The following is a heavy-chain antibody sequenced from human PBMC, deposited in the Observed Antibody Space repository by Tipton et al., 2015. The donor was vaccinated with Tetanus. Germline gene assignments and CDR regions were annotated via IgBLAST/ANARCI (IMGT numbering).Heavy chain of an antibody. CDR1: GVSISGGRYY. J-gene: IGHJ4*02. CDR3: ARDQARGARGWNFFGF. V-gene: IGHV4-31*03. D-gene: IGHD3-10*01. CDR2: IYSSGST. Sequence: TLSLTCTVSGVSISGGRYYWSWIRQRPGKGLEWIGDIYSSGSTYPDPSLKGRVTISVDTSENQFSLRLNSVTAADTAVYYCARDQARGARGWNFFGFWGLGTLVPVPS.